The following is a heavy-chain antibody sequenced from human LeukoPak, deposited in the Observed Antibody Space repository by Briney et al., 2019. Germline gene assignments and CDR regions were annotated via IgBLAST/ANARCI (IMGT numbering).Heavy chain of an antibody. D-gene: IGHD3-3*01. CDR2: ISGSGGST. V-gene: IGHV3-23*01. Sequence: PGGSLRLSCAASGFTFSSYAMSWVRQAPGKGLEWVSAISGSGGSTYYADSVKGRFTISRDNSKNTLYLQMNSLRAEDTAVYYCAKVPIFGVVAGGPGEYYMDVWGKGATVTVSS. CDR3: AKVPIFGVVAGGPGEYYMDV. CDR1: GFTFSSYA. J-gene: IGHJ6*03.